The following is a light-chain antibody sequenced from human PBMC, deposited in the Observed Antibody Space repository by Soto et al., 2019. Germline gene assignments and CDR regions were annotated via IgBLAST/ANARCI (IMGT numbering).Light chain of an antibody. Sequence: EMVMTQSPATLSVSPGERATLSCRSSQSVSNDFLAWYQQKPGQAPRLLIYGASTRATDVPDRFSGSGSGADFTLSISRLEPEDFAVYYCQQYGSSPPRTFGQGTKVDI. CDR1: QSVSNDF. CDR2: GAS. V-gene: IGKV3-20*01. J-gene: IGKJ1*01. CDR3: QQYGSSPPRT.